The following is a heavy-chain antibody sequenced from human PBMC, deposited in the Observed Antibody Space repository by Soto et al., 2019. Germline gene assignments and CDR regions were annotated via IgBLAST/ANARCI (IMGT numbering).Heavy chain of an antibody. CDR1: GGSFSGYY. CDR2: INHSGST. J-gene: IGHJ6*02. Sequence: SETLSLTCAVYGGSFSGYYWSWIRQPPGKWLEWIGEINHSGSTNYNPSLKSRVTISVDTSKNQFSLKLSSVTAADTAVYYCARDLRITMVRGVMYYYYGMDVWGQGXTVTVYS. V-gene: IGHV4-34*01. CDR3: ARDLRITMVRGVMYYYYGMDV. D-gene: IGHD3-10*01.